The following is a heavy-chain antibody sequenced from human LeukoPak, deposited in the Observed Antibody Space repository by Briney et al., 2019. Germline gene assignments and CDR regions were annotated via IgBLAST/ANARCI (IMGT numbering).Heavy chain of an antibody. J-gene: IGHJ5*02. D-gene: IGHD2-2*01. V-gene: IGHV1-69*05. CDR2: IIPIFGTA. CDR3: ARSYCSSTSCSKNWFDP. CDR1: GGTFSSYA. Sequence: SVKVSCKASGGTFSSYAISWVRQAPGQGLEWMGGIIPIFGTANYAQKFQGRVTITTDESTSTAYIELSSLRSEDTAVYYCARSYCSSTSCSKNWFDPWGQGTLVTVSS.